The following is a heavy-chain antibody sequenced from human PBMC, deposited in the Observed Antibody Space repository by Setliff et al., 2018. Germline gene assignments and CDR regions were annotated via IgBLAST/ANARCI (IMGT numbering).Heavy chain of an antibody. CDR3: ARGVTGYNFWSGDRYYMDV. V-gene: IGHV4-39*07. CDR2: IYYRGDT. Sequence: SETLSLTCNVSGASVSSGTYYWGWIRQPPGKGLEWIGRIYYRGDTYYNASLKGRLTISVDTSKNQFSLKLSSVTAADTAVYYCARGVTGYNFWSGDRYYMDVWGKGTTVTVSS. CDR1: GASVSSGTYY. J-gene: IGHJ6*03. D-gene: IGHD3-3*01.